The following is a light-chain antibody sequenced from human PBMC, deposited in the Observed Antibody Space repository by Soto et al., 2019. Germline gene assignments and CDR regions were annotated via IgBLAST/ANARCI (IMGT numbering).Light chain of an antibody. J-gene: IGLJ1*01. Sequence: QSALTQPASVSGSPGQSITISCTGTNSDVGRYNYVSWYQQHLGKAPKLIIYEVSQRPSGVPDRFSGSKSGNTASLTVSGLQTEDEADYYCSAYAGSNNFVFGSGTKLTVL. CDR2: EVS. V-gene: IGLV2-8*01. CDR3: SAYAGSNNFV. CDR1: NSDVGRYNY.